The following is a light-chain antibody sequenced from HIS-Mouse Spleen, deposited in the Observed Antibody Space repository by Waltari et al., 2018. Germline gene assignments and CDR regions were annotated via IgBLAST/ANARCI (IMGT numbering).Light chain of an antibody. J-gene: IGKJ2*01. CDR1: QGVSSN. CDR3: QQYDNWPPYT. V-gene: IGKV3-15*01. CDR2: GAS. Sequence: EIVMTQSPATLSVSPGERATLSCRASQGVSSNLAWYQQTPVKAPRLLIYGASTRATGIPARFSGSGSGTWFTLTISSLQSEDFAVYYCQQYDNWPPYTFGQGTKLEIK.